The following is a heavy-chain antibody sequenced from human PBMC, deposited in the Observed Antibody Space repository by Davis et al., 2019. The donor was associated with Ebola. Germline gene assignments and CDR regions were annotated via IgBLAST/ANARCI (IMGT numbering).Heavy chain of an antibody. V-gene: IGHV4-59*01. J-gene: IGHJ6*02. D-gene: IGHD2-2*01. CDR2: IYYSGST. Sequence: GSLRLSCTVSGGSISSYYWSWIRQPPGPVLHWFGYIYYSGSTNYNPSLKSRVTISVDTSKNQFSLKLSSVTAADTAVYYCARVPAAMGGYYYYYGMDVWGQGTTVTVSS. CDR3: ARVPAAMGGYYYYYGMDV. CDR1: GGSISSYY.